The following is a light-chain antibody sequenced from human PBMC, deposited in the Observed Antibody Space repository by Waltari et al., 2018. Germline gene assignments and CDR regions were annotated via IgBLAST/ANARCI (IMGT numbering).Light chain of an antibody. J-gene: IGLJ3*02. CDR2: VKSDGSH. CDR3: QTGGHGTWG. CDR1: SGHSSNV. V-gene: IGLV4-69*01. Sequence: QLVLTQSPSASASLGASVKLTCTLSSGHSSNVIAWLQQQPEKGPRYLMKVKSDGSHSKGDGIPDRFSGSISGAGRYLTISSLQSGEEADYYCQTGGHGTWGFGGGTKLTVL.